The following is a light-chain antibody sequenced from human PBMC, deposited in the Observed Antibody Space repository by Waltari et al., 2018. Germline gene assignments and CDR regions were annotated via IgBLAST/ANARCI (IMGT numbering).Light chain of an antibody. CDR3: QHHATPPYT. V-gene: IGKV3-20*01. J-gene: IGKJ2*01. CDR2: GAS. CDR1: QGVSSSS. Sequence: EIALRQSPDTMSLSPGNRAPLSCRASQGVSSSSLVWFQQKPGQALRLLIHGASTRATGIPDRFSGSGSGADFTLTISRLEPEDFAVYYCQHHATPPYTFGQGTKLEIK.